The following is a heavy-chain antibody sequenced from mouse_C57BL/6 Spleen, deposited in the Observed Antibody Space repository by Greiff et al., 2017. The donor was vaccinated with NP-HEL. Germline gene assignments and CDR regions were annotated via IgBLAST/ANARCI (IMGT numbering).Heavy chain of an antibody. CDR1: GYTFTDYY. CDR2: INPNNGGT. V-gene: IGHV1-26*01. Sequence: EVQLQQSGPELVKPGASVKISCKASGYTFTDYYMNWVKQSHGKSLEWIGDINPNNGGTSYNQKFKGKATLTVDKSSSTAYMELRSLTSEDSAVYYCARSSDILFAYWGQGTLVTVSA. J-gene: IGHJ3*01. CDR3: ARSSDILFAY.